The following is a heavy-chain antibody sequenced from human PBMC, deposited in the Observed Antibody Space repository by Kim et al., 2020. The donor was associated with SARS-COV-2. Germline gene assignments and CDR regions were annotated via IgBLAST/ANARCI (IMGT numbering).Heavy chain of an antibody. CDR3: ARGVEATILTNYFDY. CDR2: IYYSGST. Sequence: SETLSLTCTVSGGSISSYYWSWIRQPPGKGLEWIGYIYYSGSTNYNPYLKSRVTISVDTAKNQFSRKLSSVHAADTAVYYCARGVEATILTNYFDYWGQGTLVTVSS. J-gene: IGHJ4*02. D-gene: IGHD5-12*01. V-gene: IGHV4-59*13. CDR1: GGSISSYY.